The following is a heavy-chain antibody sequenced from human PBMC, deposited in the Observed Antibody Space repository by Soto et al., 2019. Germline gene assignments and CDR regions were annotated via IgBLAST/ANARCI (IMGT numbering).Heavy chain of an antibody. J-gene: IGHJ4*02. CDR3: GGGAYFSDY. D-gene: IGHD3-16*01. CDR2: IWYDGNTK. V-gene: IGHV3-33*01. Sequence: QVQLVESGGGVVQPGRSLRLSCAASGFSFSSYGMHWVRQAPGKGLAWVATIWYDGNTKYYADSVKGRFTISRDNSKDKLDLQMNRLREEATAVFYRGGGAYFSDYWGQGTLVTVSS. CDR1: GFSFSSYG.